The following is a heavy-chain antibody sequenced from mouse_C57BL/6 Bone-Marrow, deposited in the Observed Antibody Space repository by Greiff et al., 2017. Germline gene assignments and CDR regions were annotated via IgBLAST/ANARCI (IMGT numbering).Heavy chain of an antibody. CDR3: ARYHPVVAPTEYFDV. D-gene: IGHD1-1*01. CDR2: IDPANGNT. V-gene: IGHV14-3*01. J-gene: IGHJ1*03. CDR1: GFNIKNTY. Sequence: EVQLQQSVAELVRPGASVKLSCTASGFNIKNTYMHWVKQRPEQGLEWIGRIDPANGNTKYAPKFPGKATLTADTSSNTAYLQLSSRTSEDTAIYYGARYHPVVAPTEYFDVWGTGTTVTVSS.